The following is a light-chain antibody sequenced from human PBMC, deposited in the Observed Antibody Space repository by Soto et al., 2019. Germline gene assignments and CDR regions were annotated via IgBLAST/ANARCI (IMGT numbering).Light chain of an antibody. V-gene: IGKV3-20*01. J-gene: IGKJ2*01. CDR1: QSVSSSY. CDR3: HQYGSSYT. CDR2: GAS. Sequence: EIVLTQSPGTLSLSPGERATVSCRASQSVSSSYLAWYQQKGGQAPRLLIYGASRRATGIPDRFSGSGSGTDFTLTISRLEAEDFAVYYCHQYGSSYTFGQGPSWRSN.